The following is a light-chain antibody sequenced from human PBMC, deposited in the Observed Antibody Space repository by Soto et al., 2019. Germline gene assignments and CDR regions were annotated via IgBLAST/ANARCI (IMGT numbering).Light chain of an antibody. CDR2: EIS. V-gene: IGLV2-14*01. CDR1: SSDVGGYNY. CDR3: SSSTTSSSWV. Sequence: QSALTQPASVSGSPGQSITISCTGTSSDVGGYNYVSWYQQHPGKAPKLIIYEISNRPSGVSNRFSASKSGNTASLTISGLQAEDEADYYCSSSTTSSSWVFGGGTKLTVL. J-gene: IGLJ3*02.